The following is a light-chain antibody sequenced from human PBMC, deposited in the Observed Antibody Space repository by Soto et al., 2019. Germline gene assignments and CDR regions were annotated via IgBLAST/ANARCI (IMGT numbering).Light chain of an antibody. J-gene: IGLJ1*01. CDR3: AGWDDSLRAYV. Sequence: HSVLSQPPSASGTPGEMVTISCAGSSSNIGSNSVNWYQQLPGTAPKLLIYINNQRPSGVPDRFSGSKSGTSASLAISGLQSEDEADYYCAGWDDSLRAYVFGTGTKVTVL. CDR2: INN. V-gene: IGLV1-44*01. CDR1: SSNIGSNS.